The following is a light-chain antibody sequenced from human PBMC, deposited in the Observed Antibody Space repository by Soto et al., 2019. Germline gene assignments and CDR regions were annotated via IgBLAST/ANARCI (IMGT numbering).Light chain of an antibody. CDR1: SSNIGAGYD. CDR3: QSFDSGLSGYV. J-gene: IGLJ1*01. Sequence: QSVLTQPPLVSGAPGQRVTISCTGSSSNIGAGYDVHWYQQLPGTAPKLLIYGNSNRPSGVPDRFSGSKSGTSASLAITGLQAEDEADYYCQSFDSGLSGYVFGTGTKVTVL. V-gene: IGLV1-40*01. CDR2: GNS.